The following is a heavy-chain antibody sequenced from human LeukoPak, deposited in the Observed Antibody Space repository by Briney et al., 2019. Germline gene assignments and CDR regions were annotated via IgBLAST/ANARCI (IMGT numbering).Heavy chain of an antibody. CDR3: ARDTHRTSDAFDI. J-gene: IGHJ3*02. CDR1: GYTFTSYY. V-gene: IGHV1-46*01. CDR2: INPSGGST. Sequence: ASVKVSCKASGYTFTSYYMHWVRQAPGQGLEWMGIINPSGGSTSYAQKFQGRVTMTRDMSTSTDYMELSSLRSEDTAVYYCARDTHRTSDAFDIWGQGTMVTVSS.